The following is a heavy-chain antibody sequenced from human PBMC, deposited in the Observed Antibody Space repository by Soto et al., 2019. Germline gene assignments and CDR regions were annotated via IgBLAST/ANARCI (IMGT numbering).Heavy chain of an antibody. J-gene: IGHJ6*02. CDR3: ARELQFPHQETGMDV. Sequence: QVHLVQSGAEVKKPGASVKVSCKASGYTFEHYYMHWVRQAPGQGLEWLGIIDPTGGRTTYAQKFQDRVTMTRDTSTSTVYMELSSLRSNDTALYYCARELQFPHQETGMDVWGQGTTVTVSS. CDR1: GYTFEHYY. V-gene: IGHV1-46*02. CDR2: IDPTGGRT. D-gene: IGHD6-19*01.